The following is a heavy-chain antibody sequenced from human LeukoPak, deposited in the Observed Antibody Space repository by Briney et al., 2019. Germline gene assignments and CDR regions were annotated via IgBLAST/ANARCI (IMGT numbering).Heavy chain of an antibody. CDR3: ARVLGYSYGY. J-gene: IGHJ4*02. CDR2: INPSGGST. Sequence: ASVKVSFKASGYTFTIYGISWVRQAPGQGLEWMGIINPSGGSTNYAQKFQGRVTMTRDTSTSIVYMELSSLRSEDTAVYYCARVLGYSYGYWGQGTLVTVSS. CDR1: GYTFTIYG. V-gene: IGHV1-46*01. D-gene: IGHD5-18*01.